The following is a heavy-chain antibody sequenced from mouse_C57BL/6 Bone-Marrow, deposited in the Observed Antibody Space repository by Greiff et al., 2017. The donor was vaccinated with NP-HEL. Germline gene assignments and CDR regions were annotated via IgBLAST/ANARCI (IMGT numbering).Heavy chain of an antibody. CDR3: TTGMGGYDY. V-gene: IGHV14-4*01. CDR2: IDPENGDT. D-gene: IGHD2-2*01. CDR1: GFNIKDDY. Sequence: EVQLQQSGAELVRPGASVKLSCTASGFNIKDDYMHWVKQRPEQGLEWIGWIDPENGDTEYASKFQGKATITADTSSNTAYLQLSSLTSEDTAVYYWTTGMGGYDYWGQGTTLTVSS. J-gene: IGHJ2*01.